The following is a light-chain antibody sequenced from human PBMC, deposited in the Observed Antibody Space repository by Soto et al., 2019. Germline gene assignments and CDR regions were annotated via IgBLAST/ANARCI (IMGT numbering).Light chain of an antibody. J-gene: IGKJ4*01. CDR3: IQDYNYPLT. V-gene: IGKV1-6*01. CDR1: QGIRND. Sequence: IQMTQSPSSLSASVGDRVTITCRASQGIRNDLAWYQQKPGKAPNLLIYTASTLQSGVPSRFSGSGSGTDFTLTISSLQPEDFATYYCIQDYNYPLTFGGGTKVDI. CDR2: TAS.